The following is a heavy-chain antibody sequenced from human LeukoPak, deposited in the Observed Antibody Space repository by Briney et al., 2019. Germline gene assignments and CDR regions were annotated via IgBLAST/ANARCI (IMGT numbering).Heavy chain of an antibody. V-gene: IGHV4-59*08. Sequence: SSETLSLTCTVSGVSISSYYWSWIRQPPGKGLEWIGYIYYSGSTNYNPSLKSRVTVSVDTSKNQFSLKLSSVTAADTAVYYCARNLAIVGAIDYWGQGTLVTVSS. J-gene: IGHJ4*02. CDR2: IYYSGST. CDR3: ARNLAIVGAIDY. D-gene: IGHD1-26*01. CDR1: GVSISSYY.